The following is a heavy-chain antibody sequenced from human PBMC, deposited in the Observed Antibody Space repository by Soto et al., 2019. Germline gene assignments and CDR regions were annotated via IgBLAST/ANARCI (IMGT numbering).Heavy chain of an antibody. Sequence: ASVKVSCKASGYTFTSYDINWVRQATGQGLEWMGWMNPNSGNTGYAQKFQGRVTMTRNTSISQAYMELSSLRSEDTAVYYCASTIAEAYFRGPKNWFDPWGQGTLVTVSS. CDR3: ASTIAEAYFRGPKNWFDP. J-gene: IGHJ5*02. CDR2: MNPNSGNT. V-gene: IGHV1-8*01. CDR1: GYTFTSYD. D-gene: IGHD6-13*01.